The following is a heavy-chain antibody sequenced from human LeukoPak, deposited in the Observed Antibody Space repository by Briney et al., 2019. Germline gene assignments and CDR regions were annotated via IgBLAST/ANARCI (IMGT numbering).Heavy chain of an antibody. J-gene: IGHJ4*02. Sequence: PGGSLRLSCAASGLTFSRHWMTWVRQAPGKGLEWMANIKHDGSEKNYVDSVKGRFTISRDNAKNSLYLQMNSLRDEDTAVYCCARGVSGGSPDYWGQGTLVTVSS. CDR3: ARGVSGGSPDY. D-gene: IGHD1-26*01. CDR1: GLTFSRHW. CDR2: IKHDGSEK. V-gene: IGHV3-7*01.